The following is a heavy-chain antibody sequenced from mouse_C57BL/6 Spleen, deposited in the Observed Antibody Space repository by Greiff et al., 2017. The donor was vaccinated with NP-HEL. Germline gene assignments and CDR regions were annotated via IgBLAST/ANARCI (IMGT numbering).Heavy chain of an antibody. CDR3: TRGGYGPYWYFEV. V-gene: IGHV5-9-1*02. J-gene: IGHJ1*03. CDR1: GFTFSSYA. CDR2: LSSGGDYI. Sequence: EVQGVESGAGLVKPGGSLKLSCAASGFTFSSYAMSWVRQTPEKRLAWVAYLSSGGDYIYYADTVQGRFTLSRDNARNTWYLQMSSLKSEDTAMDYCTRGGYGPYWYFEVWGTGTTVTVSS. D-gene: IGHD1-1*02.